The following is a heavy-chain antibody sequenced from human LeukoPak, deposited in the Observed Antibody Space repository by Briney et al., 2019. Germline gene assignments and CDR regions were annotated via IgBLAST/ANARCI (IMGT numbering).Heavy chain of an antibody. CDR3: ARVWGIAVAGTLDY. D-gene: IGHD6-19*01. Sequence: GGSLRLSCAASGFTFNFYEMNWVRQAPGKGLEWVSYISSSGSTVYYADSVKGRFTISRDNAKNSLYLQMNSLRAEDTAVYYCARVWGIAVAGTLDYWGQGTLVTVSS. CDR1: GFTFNFYE. CDR2: ISSSGSTV. V-gene: IGHV3-48*03. J-gene: IGHJ4*02.